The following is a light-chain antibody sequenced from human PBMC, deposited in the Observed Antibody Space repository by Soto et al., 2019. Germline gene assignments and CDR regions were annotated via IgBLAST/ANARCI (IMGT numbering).Light chain of an antibody. Sequence: EIVLTQSPGTLSVSPGERATLSCRASQSVSSSYLAWYQQKPGQAPRLLIYGASSRATGIQDRFSGSGYGTDFTLTISRLEPEDFAVYYCQQYGSSPTCGQGTKLEIK. J-gene: IGKJ2*01. V-gene: IGKV3-20*01. CDR1: QSVSSSY. CDR3: QQYGSSPT. CDR2: GAS.